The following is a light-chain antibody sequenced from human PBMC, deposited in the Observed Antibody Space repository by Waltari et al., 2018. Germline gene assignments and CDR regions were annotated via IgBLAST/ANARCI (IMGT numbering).Light chain of an antibody. CDR1: QSRVSSDGNTY. J-gene: IGKJ1*01. V-gene: IGKV2-30*01. CDR3: MQGTHRPWT. CDR2: KAS. Sequence: DVVMTQSPLSLPVTLGQPASIYCRSRQSRVSSDGNTYFNWFQQRPGQSPRRLLYKASNRDSGVPDRFSGSGSGTEFTLRINRVEAEDVGVYYCMQGTHRPWTFGQGTKVEI.